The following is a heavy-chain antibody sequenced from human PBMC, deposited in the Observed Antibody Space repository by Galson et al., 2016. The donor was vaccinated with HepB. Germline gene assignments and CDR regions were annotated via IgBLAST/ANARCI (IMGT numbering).Heavy chain of an antibody. D-gene: IGHD5-24*01. J-gene: IGHJ4*02. CDR3: TTGGDGYNWGDAFDR. CDR1: GFPFNSYD. V-gene: IGHV3-15*07. Sequence: SLRLSCAVSGFPFNSYDMHWVRQAPGKGLEWVGRIKSKTYGGTTGYAAPVKGRFTISRDDSKNTVYLQMNSLKTEDTAVYYCTTGGDGYNWGDAFDRWGQGILVTVSS. CDR2: IKSKTYGGTT.